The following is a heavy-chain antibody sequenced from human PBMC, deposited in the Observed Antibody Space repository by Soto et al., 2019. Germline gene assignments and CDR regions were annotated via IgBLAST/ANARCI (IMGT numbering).Heavy chain of an antibody. Sequence: ASVKVSCKASGGTFSSYAISWVRQAPGQGLEWMGGIIPIFGTANYAQKFQGRVTVTADESTSTAYMELSSLRSEDTAVYYCARDRRGYSYGSVGFDYWGQGTLVTVSS. D-gene: IGHD5-18*01. V-gene: IGHV1-69*13. CDR1: GGTFSSYA. CDR3: ARDRRGYSYGSVGFDY. J-gene: IGHJ4*02. CDR2: IIPIFGTA.